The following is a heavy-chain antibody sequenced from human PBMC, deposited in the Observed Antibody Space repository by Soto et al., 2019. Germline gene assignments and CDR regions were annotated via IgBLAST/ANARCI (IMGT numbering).Heavy chain of an antibody. CDR3: AKDRSNAWYGVGF. V-gene: IGHV3-23*01. CDR1: GFIFSTYA. CDR2: IGGSGANI. D-gene: IGHD6-19*01. Sequence: EVRLLESGGSLVQPGGSLRLSCAASGFIFSTYAMSWVRQAPGKGLEWLSAIGGSGANIYYADSAKGRFTISRDNSKNNLYLQMNGLRAEDTAIYYCAKDRSNAWYGVGFWGQGTLVTVSS. J-gene: IGHJ1*01.